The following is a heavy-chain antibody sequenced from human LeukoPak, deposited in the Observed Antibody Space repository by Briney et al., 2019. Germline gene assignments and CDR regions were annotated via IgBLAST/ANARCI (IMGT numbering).Heavy chain of an antibody. CDR1: GGSISSSSYY. CDR3: ARQRWVEMATIRRRYYFDY. Sequence: SETLSLTCTVSGGSISSSSYYWSWIRQPPGKGLEWIGEINHSGSTNYNPSLKSRVTISVDTSKNQFSLKLSSVTAADTAVYYCARQRWVEMATIRRRYYFDYWGQGALVTVSS. V-gene: IGHV4-39*01. J-gene: IGHJ4*02. CDR2: INHSGST. D-gene: IGHD5-24*01.